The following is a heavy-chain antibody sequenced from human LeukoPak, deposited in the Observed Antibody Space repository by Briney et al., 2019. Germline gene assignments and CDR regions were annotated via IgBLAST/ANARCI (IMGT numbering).Heavy chain of an antibody. CDR3: ARDGGERGNSAFDV. J-gene: IGHJ3*01. CDR2: SRNKANSYST. D-gene: IGHD3-16*01. CDR1: GFTLTDQY. Sequence: PGGSLRLSCAASGFTLTDQYMAWVRQAPGKGLEWIGRSRNKANSYSTEYAASVKDRFVISRDASGNLMYLQMYSLKIDDTAVYFCARDGGERGNSAFDVWGQGTEVTVSS. V-gene: IGHV3-72*01.